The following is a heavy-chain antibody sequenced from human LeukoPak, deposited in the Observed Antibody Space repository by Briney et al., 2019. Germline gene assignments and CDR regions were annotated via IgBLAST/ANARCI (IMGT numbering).Heavy chain of an antibody. CDR3: AYTISGSYGVSDF. Sequence: PGGSLRLSCAASGFTFTISTLTWVRQAPGKGLEWVSSISGSGSTTYYADSVKGRFTISRDNSKNTLYLQMNNLGAEDTAVYYCAYTISGSYGVSDFSGQRSLVTVSS. J-gene: IGHJ4*02. V-gene: IGHV3-23*01. CDR1: GFTFTIST. D-gene: IGHD3-10*01. CDR2: ISGSGSTT.